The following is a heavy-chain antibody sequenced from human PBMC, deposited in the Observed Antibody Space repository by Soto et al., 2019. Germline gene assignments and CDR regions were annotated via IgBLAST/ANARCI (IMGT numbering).Heavy chain of an antibody. CDR2: INPSDGST. Sequence: ASVKVSCKTSGYTFTTYYMHWVRQAPGQGLEWMGVINPSDGSTYYAQKFQGRVTITADKSTSTAYMELSSLRSEDTAVYYCATDTTEDAFDIWGQGTMVTVSS. J-gene: IGHJ3*02. D-gene: IGHD4-17*01. V-gene: IGHV1-46*01. CDR1: GYTFTTYY. CDR3: ATDTTEDAFDI.